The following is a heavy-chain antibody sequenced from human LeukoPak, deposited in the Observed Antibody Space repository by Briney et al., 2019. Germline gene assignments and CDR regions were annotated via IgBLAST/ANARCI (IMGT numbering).Heavy chain of an antibody. Sequence: KPSETLSLTCTVSGGSISSYYWSWIRQPPGKGLEWIGYIYYSGSTNYNPSLKSRVTISVDTSKNQFSLKLSSVTAADTAVYHCARESAKQLGNDAFDIWGQGTMVTVSS. CDR1: GGSISSYY. CDR3: ARESAKQLGNDAFDI. D-gene: IGHD6-6*01. V-gene: IGHV4-59*12. J-gene: IGHJ3*02. CDR2: IYYSGST.